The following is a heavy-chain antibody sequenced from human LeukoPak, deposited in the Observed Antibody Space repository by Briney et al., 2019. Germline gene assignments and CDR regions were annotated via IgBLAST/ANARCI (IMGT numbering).Heavy chain of an antibody. J-gene: IGHJ4*02. CDR3: ARHISGSSLFDY. D-gene: IGHD1-26*01. V-gene: IGHV4-34*01. Sequence: SETLSLTCAVYGGSFSGYYWSWIRRPPGKGLEWIGEINHSGSTNYNPSLKSRVTISVDTSKNQFSLKLSSVTAADTAVYYCARHISGSSLFDYWGQGTLVTVSS. CDR1: GGSFSGYY. CDR2: INHSGST.